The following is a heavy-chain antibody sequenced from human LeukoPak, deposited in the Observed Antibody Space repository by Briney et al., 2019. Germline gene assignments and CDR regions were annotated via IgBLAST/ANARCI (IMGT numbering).Heavy chain of an antibody. Sequence: SETLSLTCAVYGGSFRGYYWSWIRQPPGKGLEWIGEINHSGSTNYNPSLKSRVTISVDTSKNQFSLKLSSVTAADTAVYYCARRAHYDYVWGSYRYTGFDYWGQGTLVTVSS. J-gene: IGHJ4*02. CDR1: GGSFRGYY. CDR3: ARRAHYDYVWGSYRYTGFDY. V-gene: IGHV4-34*01. CDR2: INHSGST. D-gene: IGHD3-16*02.